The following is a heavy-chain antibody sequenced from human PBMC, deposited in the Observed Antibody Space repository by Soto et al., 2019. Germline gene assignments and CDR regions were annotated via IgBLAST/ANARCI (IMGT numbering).Heavy chain of an antibody. CDR2: ISAYNGNT. J-gene: IGHJ6*02. CDR3: ARGKELYYYYSSGTAV. D-gene: IGHD3-16*01. CDR1: GYTLTSYG. Sequence: ASVXVSCKASGYTLTSYGSSWVRQAAGQGLEWMGWISAYNGNTNYAQKLQGGVTMTTDTSTSTAYMALGGLRSDDTAVYYCARGKELYYYYSSGTAVWGQATTPTVS. V-gene: IGHV1-18*01.